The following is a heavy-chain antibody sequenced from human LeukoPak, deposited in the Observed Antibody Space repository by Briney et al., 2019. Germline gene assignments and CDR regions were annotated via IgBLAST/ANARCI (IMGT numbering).Heavy chain of an antibody. J-gene: IGHJ4*02. CDR1: GFTFSRYW. V-gene: IGHV3-74*01. CDR2: INPDGSVT. D-gene: IGHD1-26*01. Sequence: GGSLRLSCAASGFTFSRYWMHWVRQAPGKGLVWVSRINPDGSVTSYADSVKGRFTISRDNAMNTLYLQMNNLRAEDTAVYYCARVPRGSYSFDYWGQGTLVTVSS. CDR3: ARVPRGSYSFDY.